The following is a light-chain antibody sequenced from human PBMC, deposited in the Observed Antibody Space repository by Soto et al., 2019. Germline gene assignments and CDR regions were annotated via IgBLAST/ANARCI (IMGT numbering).Light chain of an antibody. V-gene: IGKV3-20*01. CDR2: GAS. CDR3: QQYGSSPYT. J-gene: IGKJ2*01. CDR1: QSVSSSY. Sequence: VLTESAGTLSLSPGESATLSCRASQSVSSSYLAWYQQKPGQAPRLLIYGASSRATGIPDRFSGSGSGTDFTLTISRLEPEDFAVYYCQQYGSSPYTLGQGTKVDIK.